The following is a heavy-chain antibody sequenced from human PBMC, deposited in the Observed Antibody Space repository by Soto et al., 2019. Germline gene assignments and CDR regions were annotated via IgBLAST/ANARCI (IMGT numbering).Heavy chain of an antibody. Sequence: QLQLQESGPGLVKPSETLSLTCTVSGGSISSSSYFWGWIRQPPGKGLEWIGSIYYSGSAYYNPSLESRVTISVDTSKNQFSLKLSSAIAADTAVYYCARHLWGYSRRWWFDPWGQGTLVTVSS. CDR3: ARHLWGYSRRWWFDP. J-gene: IGHJ5*02. D-gene: IGHD6-13*01. CDR2: IYYSGSA. CDR1: GGSISSSSYF. V-gene: IGHV4-39*01.